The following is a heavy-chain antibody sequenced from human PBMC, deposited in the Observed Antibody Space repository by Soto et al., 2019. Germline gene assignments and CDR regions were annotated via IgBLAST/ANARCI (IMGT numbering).Heavy chain of an antibody. D-gene: IGHD3-10*01. J-gene: IGHJ5*02. CDR2: IHYSGST. CDR1: GGSISRYY. Sequence: SETQPHTCTVSGGSISRYYGNWIRQKPGKGLEWIGYIHYSGSTNYNPSLKSRVTISVDTSKNQFSLKLSSVTAADTAVYYCARDPGSGSYYGWFDPWGQGILVTVSS. CDR3: ARDPGSGSYYGWFDP. V-gene: IGHV4-59*01.